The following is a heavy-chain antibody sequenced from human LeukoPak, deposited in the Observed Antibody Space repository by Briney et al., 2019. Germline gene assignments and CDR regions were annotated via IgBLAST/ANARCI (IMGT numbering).Heavy chain of an antibody. J-gene: IGHJ4*02. Sequence: GGSLRLSCAASGFTFSSYEMNWVRQAPGKGLEWVSYISSSGSTIYYADSVKGRFTISRDNAKNSLYLQMNSLRAEDTAVYYCARIGGYSGYGSDYWGQGTLVTVSS. CDR2: ISSSGSTI. D-gene: IGHD5-12*01. CDR1: GFTFSSYE. V-gene: IGHV3-48*03. CDR3: ARIGGYSGYGSDY.